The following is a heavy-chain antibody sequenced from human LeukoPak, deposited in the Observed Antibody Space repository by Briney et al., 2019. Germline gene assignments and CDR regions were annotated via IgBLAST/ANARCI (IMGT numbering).Heavy chain of an antibody. Sequence: GGSLRLSCAASGFTFSSYSMNWVRQAPGKGLEWVSSISSSSSYIYYADSVKGRFTISRDNAKKSLFLQMNSLRAEDTAVYYCARVKDTAMGEIDYWGQGTLVTVSS. V-gene: IGHV3-21*01. CDR2: ISSSSSYI. D-gene: IGHD5-18*01. J-gene: IGHJ4*02. CDR3: ARVKDTAMGEIDY. CDR1: GFTFSSYS.